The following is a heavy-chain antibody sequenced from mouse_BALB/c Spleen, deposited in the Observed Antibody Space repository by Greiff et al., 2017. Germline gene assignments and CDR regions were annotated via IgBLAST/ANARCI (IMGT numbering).Heavy chain of an antibody. Sequence: EVQLQQSGAELVRPGALVKLSCKASGFNIKDYYMHWVKQRPEQGLEWIGWIDPENGNTIYDPKFQGKASITADTSSNTAYLQLSSLTSEDTAVYYCARLITRGFAYWGQGTLVTVSA. CDR3: ARLITRGFAY. J-gene: IGHJ3*01. V-gene: IGHV14-1*02. CDR1: GFNIKDYY. D-gene: IGHD2-4*01. CDR2: IDPENGNT.